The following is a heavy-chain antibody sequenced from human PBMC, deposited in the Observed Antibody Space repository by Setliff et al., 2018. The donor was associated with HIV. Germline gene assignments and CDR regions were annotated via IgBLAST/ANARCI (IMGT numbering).Heavy chain of an antibody. CDR2: MNPNSPDT. D-gene: IGHD1-26*01. J-gene: IGHJ4*02. Sequence: ASVKVSCKASGYTFSGDYIHWVRQAPGQGLEWMGWMNPNSPDTNYAQKFQGRVTMTRDTSTNTTYMEMSRLRSDDTAVYYCANSRHFSGDYSFDYWGQGTLVTVSS. CDR3: ANSRHFSGDYSFDY. V-gene: IGHV1-2*02. CDR1: GYTFSGDY.